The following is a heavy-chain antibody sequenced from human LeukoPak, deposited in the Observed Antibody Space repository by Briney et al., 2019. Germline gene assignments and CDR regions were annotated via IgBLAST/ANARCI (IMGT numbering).Heavy chain of an antibody. Sequence: ASVKVSCKASGGTFSSYAISWVRQAPGQGLEWMGGIIPIFGTANYAQKFQGRVTITADKSTSTAYMELSSLRSEDTAAYYCARDYSSGWYYFDYWGQGTLVTVSS. CDR3: ARDYSSGWYYFDY. V-gene: IGHV1-69*06. CDR2: IIPIFGTA. D-gene: IGHD6-19*01. CDR1: GGTFSSYA. J-gene: IGHJ4*02.